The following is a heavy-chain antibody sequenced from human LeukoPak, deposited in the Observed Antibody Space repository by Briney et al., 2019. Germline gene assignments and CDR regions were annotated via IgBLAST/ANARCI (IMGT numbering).Heavy chain of an antibody. CDR3: ARVNRVTAIQELDY. D-gene: IGHD2-21*02. V-gene: IGHV3-11*01. J-gene: IGHJ4*02. CDR2: ISSSGSTI. CDR1: GFTFSDYY. Sequence: GGSLRLSCAASGFTFSDYYMTWIRQAPGKGLEWVSCISSSGSTIFYADSVKGRFTISRDNAKSSLFLQMNSLRAEDTAVYYCARVNRVTAIQELDYWGLGTLVTVSS.